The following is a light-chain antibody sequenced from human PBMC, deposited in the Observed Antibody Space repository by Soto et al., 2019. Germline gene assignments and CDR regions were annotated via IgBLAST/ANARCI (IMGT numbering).Light chain of an antibody. CDR1: SGHSSYA. J-gene: IGLJ2*01. CDR2: LNSDGSH. Sequence: QPVLTQSPSASASLGASVKLTCTLSSGHSSYAIAWHQQQPEKGPRYLMKLNSDGSHSKGDGIPDRFSGSSSGAERYLTISSLQSEDEADYYCQTWGTGIHVVFGGGTKVPS. V-gene: IGLV4-69*01. CDR3: QTWGTGIHVV.